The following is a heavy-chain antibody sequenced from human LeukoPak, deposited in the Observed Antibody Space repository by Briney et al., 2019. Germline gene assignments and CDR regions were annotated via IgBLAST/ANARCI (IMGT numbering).Heavy chain of an antibody. V-gene: IGHV1-69*04. J-gene: IGHJ6*02. CDR3: ASGSLGFYSSGDRYYYYGMDV. D-gene: IGHD6-19*01. CDR2: IIPVLGIA. Sequence: SVKVSRKASGGTFSSYVISWVRQAPGQGLEWMGRIIPVLGIANYAQKFQGRVTITADKSTSTAYMELSSLRSEDTAVYYCASGSLGFYSSGDRYYYYGMDVWGQGTTVTVSS. CDR1: GGTFSSYV.